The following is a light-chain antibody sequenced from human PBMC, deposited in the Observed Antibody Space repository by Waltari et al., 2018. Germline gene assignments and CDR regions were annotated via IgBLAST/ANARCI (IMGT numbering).Light chain of an antibody. Sequence: QSALTQPPSASGSPGQSVTISCTGTSSDVGGYDYVSWYQHHPGKVPKILIYEVNKRPSGFPDRFSGSKSCNTASLTVSGLQAEDEADYYCSSYVVNNYVVFGRGTKLTVL. CDR2: EVN. V-gene: IGLV2-8*01. CDR1: SSDVGGYDY. J-gene: IGLJ2*01. CDR3: SSYVVNNYVV.